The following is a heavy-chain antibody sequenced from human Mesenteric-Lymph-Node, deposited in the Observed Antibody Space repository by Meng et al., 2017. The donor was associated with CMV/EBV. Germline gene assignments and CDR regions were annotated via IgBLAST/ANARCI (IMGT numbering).Heavy chain of an antibody. J-gene: IGHJ5*02. V-gene: IGHV5-51*01. Sequence: SGSSFTSYWIGWVRQMPGKGLEWMGIIYPGDSDTRYSPSFQGQVTISADKSISTAYLQWSSLKASDTAMYYCARSPAVAAAGWFDPWGQGTLVTVSS. CDR1: GSSFTSYW. D-gene: IGHD6-13*01. CDR3: ARSPAVAAAGWFDP. CDR2: IYPGDSDT.